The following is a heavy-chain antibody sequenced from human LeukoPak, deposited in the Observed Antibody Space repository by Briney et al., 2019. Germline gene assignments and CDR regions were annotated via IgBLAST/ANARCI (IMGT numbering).Heavy chain of an antibody. CDR2: IYYSGST. CDR3: ARLYESSGYTNWLDP. J-gene: IGHJ5*02. V-gene: IGHV4-59*11. D-gene: IGHD3-22*01. CDR1: GGSISSHY. Sequence: SETLSLTCTVSGGSISSHYWSWIQQPPGKGLEWIGYIYYSGSTKYDPSLKSRVTISVDTSESQFSLKLSSVTAADTAVYYCARLYESSGYTNWLDPWGQGTLVTVSS.